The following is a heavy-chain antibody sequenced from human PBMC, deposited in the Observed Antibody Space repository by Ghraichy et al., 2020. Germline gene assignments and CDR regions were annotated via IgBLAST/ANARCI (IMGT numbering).Heavy chain of an antibody. J-gene: IGHJ4*02. D-gene: IGHD2-15*01. CDR2: INHSGST. Sequence: SETLSLTCAVYGGSFSGYYWSWIRQPPGKGLEWIGEINHSGSTNYNPSLKSRVTISVDTSKNQFSLKLSSVTAADTAVYYCARGPLVVVVVAATRYYFDYWGQGTLVTVSS. V-gene: IGHV4-34*01. CDR3: ARGPLVVVVVAATRYYFDY. CDR1: GGSFSGYY.